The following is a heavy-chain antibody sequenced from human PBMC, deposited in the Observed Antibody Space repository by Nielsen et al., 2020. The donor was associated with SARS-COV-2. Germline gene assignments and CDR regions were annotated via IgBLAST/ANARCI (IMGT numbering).Heavy chain of an antibody. D-gene: IGHD1-26*01. V-gene: IGHV3-23*01. Sequence: GGSLRLSCEASGFSFSDYWMTWVRQAPGKGLEWVSSIGTTGDKTFYADSVKGRFTISRDNSKNTLYLQLNSLRAEDTAVFYCAKISGSQRHYFDFWGQGALVTVSS. CDR3: AKISGSQRHYFDF. CDR2: IGTTGDKT. J-gene: IGHJ4*02. CDR1: GFSFSDYW.